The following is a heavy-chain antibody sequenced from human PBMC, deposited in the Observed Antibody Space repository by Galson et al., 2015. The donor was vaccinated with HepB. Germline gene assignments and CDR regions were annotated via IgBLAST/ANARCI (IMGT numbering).Heavy chain of an antibody. CDR2: INPSGGST. Sequence: SVKVSCKASGYTFTGHYMHWVRQAPGQGLEWMGIINPSGGSTSYAQKFQGRVTMTRDTSTSTVYMELSSLRSEDTAVYYCASERQSWPGSWFDPWGQGTLVTVSS. CDR1: GYTFTGHY. D-gene: IGHD3-10*01. V-gene: IGHV1-46*01. CDR3: ASERQSWPGSWFDP. J-gene: IGHJ5*02.